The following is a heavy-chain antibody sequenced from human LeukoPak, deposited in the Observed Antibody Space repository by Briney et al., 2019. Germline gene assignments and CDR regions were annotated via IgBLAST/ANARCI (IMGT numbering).Heavy chain of an antibody. V-gene: IGHV1-18*01. Sequence: ASVKVSCKASGGTFSSYGISWVRQAPGQGLEWMGWISAYNGNTNYAQKLQGRVTMTTDTSTSTAYMELRSLRSDDTAVYYCARVRKPINNWFDPWGQGTLVTVSS. CDR3: ARVRKPINNWFDP. CDR2: ISAYNGNT. CDR1: GGTFSSYG. J-gene: IGHJ5*02.